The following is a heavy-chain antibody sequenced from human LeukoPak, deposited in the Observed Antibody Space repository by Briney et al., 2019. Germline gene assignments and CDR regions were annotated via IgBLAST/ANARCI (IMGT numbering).Heavy chain of an antibody. CDR1: GFTFSSYE. CDR3: ARDSTVSNWFDP. Sequence: PGGSLRLSCAASGFTFSSYEMNWVRQAPGKGLEWVSYISSSGSTIYYADSVKGRFTISRDNAKNSLYLQMNSLRAEDTAVYYCARDSTVSNWFDPWGQGTLVTVSS. CDR2: ISSSGSTI. D-gene: IGHD1-14*01. J-gene: IGHJ5*02. V-gene: IGHV3-48*03.